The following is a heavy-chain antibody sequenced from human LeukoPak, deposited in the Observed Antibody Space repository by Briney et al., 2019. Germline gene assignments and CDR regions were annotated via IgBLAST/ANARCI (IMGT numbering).Heavy chain of an antibody. CDR1: GYTFTSYY. D-gene: IGHD3-16*02. Sequence: ASVKVSCKASGYTFTSYYMHWVRQAPGQGLEWMGIINPSGGSTSYAQKFQGRVTMTRDTSTSTVYMELSSLRSEDTAVYYCARGRYDYVWGSYLMYYYYMDVWGKGTTVTVSS. V-gene: IGHV1-46*01. J-gene: IGHJ6*03. CDR2: INPSGGST. CDR3: ARGRYDYVWGSYLMYYYYMDV.